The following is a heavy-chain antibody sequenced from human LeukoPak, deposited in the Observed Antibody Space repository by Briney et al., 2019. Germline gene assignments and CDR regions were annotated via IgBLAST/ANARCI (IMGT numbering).Heavy chain of an antibody. V-gene: IGHV3-73*01. CDR2: IRSKANSYAT. Sequence: GGSLRLSCAASGFTFSGSAMHWVRQASGKGLEWVGPIRSKANSYATAYAASVKGRFTISRDDSKNTAYLQMNSLRAEDTAVYYCAKDPYPGIAVAGHGGEDYWGQGTLVTVSS. D-gene: IGHD6-19*01. CDR1: GFTFSGSA. CDR3: AKDPYPGIAVAGHGGEDY. J-gene: IGHJ4*02.